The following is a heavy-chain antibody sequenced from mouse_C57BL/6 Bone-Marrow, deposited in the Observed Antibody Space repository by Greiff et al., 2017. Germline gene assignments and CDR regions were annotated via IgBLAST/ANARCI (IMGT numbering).Heavy chain of an antibody. V-gene: IGHV1-81*01. J-gene: IGHJ3*01. CDR3: ARGGYGSSYAWFAY. D-gene: IGHD1-1*01. CDR1: GYTFTSYG. Sequence: VKLMESGAELARPGASVKLSCKASGYTFTSYGISWVKQRTGQGLEWIGEIYPRSGNTYYNEKFKGKATLTADKSSSTAFMELRGLTSEDSAVYFCARGGYGSSYAWFAYWGQGTLVTVSA. CDR2: IYPRSGNT.